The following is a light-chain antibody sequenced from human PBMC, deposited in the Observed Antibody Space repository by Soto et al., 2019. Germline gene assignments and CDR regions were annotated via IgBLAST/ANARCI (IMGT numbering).Light chain of an antibody. CDR3: QQRTSWSTWA. CDR2: DAS. CDR1: QSVSSY. J-gene: IGKJ1*01. V-gene: IGKV3-11*01. Sequence: EVVLTQSPATLALSPGERATLSCRASQSVSSYLAWYQQKGGQTPRLLIYDASNRATGVPARFSGSGSGTDFTLTISSLEPEDSAGYYCQQRTSWSTWAFGQGTKVEIK.